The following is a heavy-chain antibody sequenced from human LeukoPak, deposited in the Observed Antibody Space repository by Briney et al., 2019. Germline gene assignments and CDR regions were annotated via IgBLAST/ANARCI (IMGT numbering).Heavy chain of an antibody. D-gene: IGHD6-13*01. CDR1: GYTFTSYD. CDR3: ARDRDSSSWYLRESYFDY. J-gene: IGHJ4*02. V-gene: IGHV1-8*03. Sequence: ASVKVSCKASGYTFTSYDINWVRQATGQGLEWMGWMNPNSGNTGYAQKFQGRVTITRNTSISTAYMELSSLRSEDTAVYYCARDRDSSSWYLRESYFDYWGQGTLVTVSS. CDR2: MNPNSGNT.